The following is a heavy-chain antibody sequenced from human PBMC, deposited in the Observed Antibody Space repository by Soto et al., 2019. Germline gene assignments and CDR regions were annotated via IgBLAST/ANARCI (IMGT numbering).Heavy chain of an antibody. CDR1: GFTFSNYE. Sequence: DVQLVESGGGLVQTGGSLRLSCAASGFTFSNYEMNWVRQAPGKGLEWVSYISSSGYTRFYADSVKGRFTISRDNGEKSLYLHMNSLRDDDTAVYYWARIEGVESRSLDYWGQGNLVTVSS. J-gene: IGHJ4*02. CDR2: ISSSGYTR. CDR3: ARIEGVESRSLDY. D-gene: IGHD1-1*01. V-gene: IGHV3-48*03.